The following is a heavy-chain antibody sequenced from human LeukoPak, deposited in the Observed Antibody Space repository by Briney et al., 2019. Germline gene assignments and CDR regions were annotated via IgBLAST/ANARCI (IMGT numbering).Heavy chain of an antibody. D-gene: IGHD1-1*01. Sequence: SQTLSLTCAISGDSVSSSSAAWSWIRQSPSRGLEWLGRTYYRSKWYNDYAVSVKSRITINPDTSNNQFSLQLNSMAPEDTAVYYCAREGSEGYLFDYWGQGTLVTVSS. CDR2: TYYRSKWYN. V-gene: IGHV6-1*01. CDR3: AREGSEGYLFDY. J-gene: IGHJ4*02. CDR1: GDSVSSSSAA.